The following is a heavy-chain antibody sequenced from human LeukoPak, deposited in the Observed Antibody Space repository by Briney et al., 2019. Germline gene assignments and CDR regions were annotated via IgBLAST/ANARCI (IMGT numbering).Heavy chain of an antibody. V-gene: IGHV1-69*13. CDR3: ARDGRFAAYEPDY. D-gene: IGHD1-26*01. Sequence: GASVKVSCKASGGTFSNYAISWLRQAPGQGLEWMGGIIPIFGTANLAQKFRGRVTITADESANTGYMELSSLRYDDTAVYYCARDGRFAAYEPDYWGQGTLVTVSS. CDR1: GGTFSNYA. CDR2: IIPIFGTA. J-gene: IGHJ4*02.